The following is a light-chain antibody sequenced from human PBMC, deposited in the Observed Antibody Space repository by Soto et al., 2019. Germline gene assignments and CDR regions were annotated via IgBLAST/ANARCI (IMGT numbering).Light chain of an antibody. Sequence: QSALTQPASVSGSPGQSITISCTGTSSDVGSYNLVSWYQQYPGKAPKLMIYEGSKRPSGVSNRFSGSKSGYTASLTISGLQAEDEADYYCCSYAGSSTWVFGGGTKLTVL. V-gene: IGLV2-23*01. CDR1: SSDVGSYNL. CDR2: EGS. J-gene: IGLJ3*02. CDR3: CSYAGSSTWV.